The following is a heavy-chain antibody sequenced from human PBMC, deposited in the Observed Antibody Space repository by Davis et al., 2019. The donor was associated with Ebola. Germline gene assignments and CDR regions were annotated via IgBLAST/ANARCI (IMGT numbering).Heavy chain of an antibody. Sequence: GESLKISCAASGFTFSSYAMTWVLQAPGKGLEWVSSISPSGGRTYYADSVRSRFTISRDNSKNTLYLQMNSLRAEDAAVYYCTRTFYSGSGTYYNPDYWGQGTLVTVSS. J-gene: IGHJ4*02. CDR2: ISPSGGRT. CDR3: TRTFYSGSGTYYNPDY. V-gene: IGHV3-23*01. CDR1: GFTFSSYA. D-gene: IGHD3-10*01.